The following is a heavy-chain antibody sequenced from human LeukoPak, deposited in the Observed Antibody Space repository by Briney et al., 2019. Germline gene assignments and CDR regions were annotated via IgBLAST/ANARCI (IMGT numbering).Heavy chain of an antibody. J-gene: IGHJ4*02. CDR1: GFTFSSYW. Sequence: GGSLRLSCAASGFTFSSYWVSWVRQAPGKGLEWVSSISSSSSYIYYADSVKGRFTISRDNAKNSLYLQMNSLRAEDTAVCYCARARITMVRGVSPMYYFDYWGQGTLVTVSS. CDR2: ISSSSSYI. D-gene: IGHD3-10*01. CDR3: ARARITMVRGVSPMYYFDY. V-gene: IGHV3-21*01.